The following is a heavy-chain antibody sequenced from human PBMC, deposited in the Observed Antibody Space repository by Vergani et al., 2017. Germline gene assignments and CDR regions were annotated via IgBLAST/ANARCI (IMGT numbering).Heavy chain of an antibody. CDR3: ARVRWDDYYYGMDV. Sequence: QVQLVQSGAEVKKPGASVKVSYKASGYTFTGYYMHWVRQAPGQGLEWMGWINPNSGGTKYAQKFQGRVTMTRDTSISTAYMELSRLRSDDTAVYYCARVRWDDYYYGMDVWGQGTTVTVSS. D-gene: IGHD1-26*01. CDR2: INPNSGGT. CDR1: GYTFTGYY. V-gene: IGHV1-2*02. J-gene: IGHJ6*02.